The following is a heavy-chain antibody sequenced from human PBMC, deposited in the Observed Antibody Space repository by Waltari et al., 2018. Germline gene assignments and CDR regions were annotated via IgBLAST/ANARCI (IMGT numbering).Heavy chain of an antibody. CDR1: GDSIRSSNYY. CDR2: IYYSGTT. D-gene: IGHD3-10*01. CDR3: AGLYGSGSPAHFDS. Sequence: QLQLQESGPGLVKPSETLSLTCTVSGDSIRSSNYYWGWIRQPPRKGLEWIGSIYYSGTTHFNPSLKSRVTMSVDTSKNQFSLKLSSVTAADTAVYYCAGLYGSGSPAHFDSWGQGTLVTVSS. J-gene: IGHJ4*02. V-gene: IGHV4-39*01.